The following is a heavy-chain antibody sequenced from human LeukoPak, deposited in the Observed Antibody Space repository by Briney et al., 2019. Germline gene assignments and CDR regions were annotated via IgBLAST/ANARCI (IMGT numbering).Heavy chain of an antibody. CDR2: ISGSGGST. CDR1: GFTFSTYG. J-gene: IGHJ4*02. V-gene: IGHV3-23*01. Sequence: GGSLGLSCAASGFTFSTYGMSWVRQAPGKGLEWVSAISGSGGSTSYADSVKGRFTISRDNSKNTLYLQMNSLRAGDTAVYYCAKDIITLVRGVRTPYFDDWGQGTLVTVSS. D-gene: IGHD3-10*01. CDR3: AKDIITLVRGVRTPYFDD.